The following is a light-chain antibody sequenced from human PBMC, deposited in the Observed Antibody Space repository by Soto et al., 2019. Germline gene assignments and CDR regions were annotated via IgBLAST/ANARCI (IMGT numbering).Light chain of an antibody. CDR2: EVS. CDR3: TSFAPGRIYV. CDR1: MRDVGAYNL. J-gene: IGLJ1*01. V-gene: IGLV2-14*03. Sequence: QSVRTQPASVSGSAGQSITISCSGTMRDVGAYNLVSWYQQHPGTAPKLIIYEVSHRFSGLSYRFSGSKSGNTASLTISGLQAEDEGDYYCTSFAPGRIYVFGSGTKV.